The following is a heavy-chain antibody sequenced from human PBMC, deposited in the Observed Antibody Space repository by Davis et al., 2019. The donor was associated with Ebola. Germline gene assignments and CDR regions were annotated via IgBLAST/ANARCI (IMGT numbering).Heavy chain of an antibody. CDR3: AREGRVFALDY. J-gene: IGHJ4*02. CDR1: GFSFSSYW. Sequence: GESLKISCAASGFSFSSYWMHWVRQVPGKGLVWVSRIKTDGSLIGYGDSVQGRFLISRDNAKNTLYLQMNDLRAEDTAVYYCAREGRVFALDYWGQGALVTVSS. D-gene: IGHD3-16*01. V-gene: IGHV3-74*01. CDR2: IKTDGSLI.